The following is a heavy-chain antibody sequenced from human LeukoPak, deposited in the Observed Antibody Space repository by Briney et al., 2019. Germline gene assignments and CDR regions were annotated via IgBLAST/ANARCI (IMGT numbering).Heavy chain of an antibody. J-gene: IGHJ5*02. CDR1: GYSISSGDY. V-gene: IGHV4-38-2*02. D-gene: IGHD3-3*02. CDR2: VYHSGYT. CDR3: ARGWSILRGGDWFDP. Sequence: PSETLSLTCTVSGYSISSGDYWGWIRQPPGKGLEWIGSVYHSGYTYYNPSLKSRVTISVDTSKNQFSLNLSSVTAADTAVYYCARGWSILRGGDWFDPWGQGTLVTVSS.